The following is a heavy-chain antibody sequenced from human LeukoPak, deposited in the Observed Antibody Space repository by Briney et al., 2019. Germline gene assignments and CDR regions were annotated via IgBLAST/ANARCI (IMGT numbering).Heavy chain of an antibody. CDR3: ARESLGSGDY. D-gene: IGHD3-10*01. CDR2: INPNSGGA. CDR1: GYAFTAYY. Sequence: ASVKVSCKTSGYAFTAYYIHWVRQAPGQGLEWMGRINPNSGGANYAQKFQGRVTLTRDTSISTAYMELSRLRSDDTAVYYCARESLGSGDYWGQGTLVTVSS. J-gene: IGHJ4*02. V-gene: IGHV1-2*06.